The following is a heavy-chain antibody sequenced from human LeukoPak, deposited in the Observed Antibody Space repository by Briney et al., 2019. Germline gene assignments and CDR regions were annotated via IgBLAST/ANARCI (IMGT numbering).Heavy chain of an antibody. Sequence: SETLPLTCAVYGGSFSGYYWSWIRQPLGKGLEWIGEINHSGSTNYNPSLKSRVTISVDTSKNQFSLKLSSVTAADTAVYYCARAFGYYDFWSGYLPDAFDIWGQGTMVTVSS. D-gene: IGHD3-3*01. CDR3: ARAFGYYDFWSGYLPDAFDI. CDR2: INHSGST. J-gene: IGHJ3*02. V-gene: IGHV4-34*01. CDR1: GGSFSGYY.